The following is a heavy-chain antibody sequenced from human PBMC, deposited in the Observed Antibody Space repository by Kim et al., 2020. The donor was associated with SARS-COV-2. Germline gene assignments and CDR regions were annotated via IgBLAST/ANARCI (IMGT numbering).Heavy chain of an antibody. CDR3: ARQIAAAGRYYYGMDV. V-gene: IGHV1-2*06. D-gene: IGHD6-13*01. J-gene: IGHJ6*02. Sequence: ASVKVSCKASGYTFTGYYMHWVRQAPGQGLEWMGRINPNSGGTKYAQKFQGRVTMTRDTSISTAYMELSRLRSDDTAVYYCARQIAAAGRYYYGMDVWGQGTTVAVSS. CDR1: GYTFTGYY. CDR2: INPNSGGT.